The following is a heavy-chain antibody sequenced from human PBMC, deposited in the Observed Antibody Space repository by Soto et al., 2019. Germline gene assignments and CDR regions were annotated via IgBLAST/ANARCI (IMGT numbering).Heavy chain of an antibody. Sequence: LRLSFAASGFTFSIYSMNWVRQAPVKGLEWVSSISSSSSYIYYADSVKGRFTISRDNAKNSLYLQMNSLRAEDTAVYYCARDLNWIFDYWGQGTLVTVSS. D-gene: IGHD1-1*01. V-gene: IGHV3-21*01. CDR3: ARDLNWIFDY. J-gene: IGHJ4*02. CDR2: ISSSSSYI. CDR1: GFTFSIYS.